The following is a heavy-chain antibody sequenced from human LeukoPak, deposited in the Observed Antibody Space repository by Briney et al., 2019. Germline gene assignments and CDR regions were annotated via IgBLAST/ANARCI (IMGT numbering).Heavy chain of an antibody. CDR1: GGTFSRYA. CDR2: IIPIFGIA. Sequence: GASVKVSCKASGGTFSRYAISWVRQAPGQGLEWMGRIIPIFGIANYAQKFQGRVTITADKSTSTAYMELSSLRSEDTAVYYCARDMDSSGWKDVWGQGTTVTVSS. D-gene: IGHD3-22*01. J-gene: IGHJ6*02. V-gene: IGHV1-69*04. CDR3: ARDMDSSGWKDV.